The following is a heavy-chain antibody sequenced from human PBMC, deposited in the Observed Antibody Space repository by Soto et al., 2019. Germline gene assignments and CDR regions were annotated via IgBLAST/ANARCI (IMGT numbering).Heavy chain of an antibody. CDR2: IYYSGST. CDR1: GGSISRYY. Sequence: QVQLQESGPGLVKPSETLSLTCTVSGGSISRYYWNWIRQPPGKGLEWIGYIYYSGSTNYNPSLKSRVTISVDTPKNQFSLTLSSVTAADTAVYYCARDPGSGSYYGWFDPWGQGTLVTVSS. J-gene: IGHJ5*02. D-gene: IGHD3-10*01. V-gene: IGHV4-59*01. CDR3: ARDPGSGSYYGWFDP.